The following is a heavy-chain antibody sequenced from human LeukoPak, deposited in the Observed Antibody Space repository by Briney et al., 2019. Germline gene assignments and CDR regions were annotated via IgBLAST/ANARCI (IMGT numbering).Heavy chain of an antibody. CDR2: INADGDKP. CDR3: ARPSRSNWFYYYGMDV. CDR1: GYTFTSFH. Sequence: ASVKVSFKASGYTFTSFHMHWVRQAPGQGLEWMGVINADGDKPTYAEKFRGRLTLTTDTSTTSVYMELSSLRSEDTAVYFCARPSRSNWFYYYGMDVWGPGTTVIVSS. D-gene: IGHD6-13*01. J-gene: IGHJ6*02. V-gene: IGHV1-46*01.